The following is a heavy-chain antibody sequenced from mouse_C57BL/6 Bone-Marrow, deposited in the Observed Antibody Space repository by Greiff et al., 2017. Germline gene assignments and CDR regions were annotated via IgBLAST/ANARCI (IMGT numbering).Heavy chain of an antibody. D-gene: IGHD1-1*01. CDR1: GYTFTSYW. CDR2: LDPSDSYT. V-gene: IGHV1-50*01. Sequence: QVQLQQPGAELVKPGASVKLSCKASGYTFTSYWMQWVKQRPGQGLEWIGELDPSDSYTNYNQKFKGKATLTVDTSSSTAYMQLSSLTSEDSAVYYCARRGSSYGYAMDYWGQGTSVTVSS. J-gene: IGHJ4*01. CDR3: ARRGSSYGYAMDY.